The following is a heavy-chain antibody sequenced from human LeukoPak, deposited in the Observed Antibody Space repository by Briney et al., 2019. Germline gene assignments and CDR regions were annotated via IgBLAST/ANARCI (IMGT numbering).Heavy chain of an antibody. CDR1: GFTFSSYW. J-gene: IGHJ4*02. Sequence: GGSLRLSCVASGFTFSSYWMHWVRQDPRKGLVWVSRISGDGRNINYADSVRGRFTISRDNAKNTLYLQMNTLRVEDTAVYYCAKDIGRGYSGYAGIDYWGQGTLVTVSS. CDR3: AKDIGRGYSGYAGIDY. D-gene: IGHD5-12*01. V-gene: IGHV3-74*01. CDR2: ISGDGRNI.